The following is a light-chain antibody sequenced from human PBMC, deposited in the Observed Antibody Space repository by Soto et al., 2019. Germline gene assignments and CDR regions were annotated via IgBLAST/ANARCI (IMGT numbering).Light chain of an antibody. CDR3: QQSASSPLT. J-gene: IGKJ2*01. Sequence: EIVLTQSPGTLPLSPGERATLTCRASQSVGHNYLAWYQQNPGQAARLLSHAASSWATGIPDRVSGSGSGTDFTLTIARLEPEDCALYYCQQSASSPLTLGQGTKVESK. V-gene: IGKV3-20*01. CDR1: QSVGHNY. CDR2: AAS.